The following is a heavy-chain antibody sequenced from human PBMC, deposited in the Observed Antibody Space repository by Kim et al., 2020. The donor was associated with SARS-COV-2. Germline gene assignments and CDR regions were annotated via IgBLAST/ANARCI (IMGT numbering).Heavy chain of an antibody. J-gene: IGHJ4*02. CDR2: IYYSGST. D-gene: IGHD3-3*01. V-gene: IGHV4-31*03. CDR1: GGSISSGGYY. CDR3: ARVISVFGVVRNFDY. Sequence: SETLSLTCTVSGGSISSGGYYWSWIRQHPGKGLEWIGYIYYSGSTYYNPSLKSRVTITVDTSKNQFSLKLSSVTAADTAVYYCARVISVFGVVRNFDYWGQGTLVTVSS.